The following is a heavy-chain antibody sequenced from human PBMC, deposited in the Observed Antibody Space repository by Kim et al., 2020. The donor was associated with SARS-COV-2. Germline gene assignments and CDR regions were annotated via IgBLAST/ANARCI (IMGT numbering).Heavy chain of an antibody. D-gene: IGHD2-21*02. CDR3: ARGLIAGYDRDWRYFDF. CDR1: GVSFSENFS. V-gene: IGHV4-34*01. Sequence: SETLSLTCAVKGVSFSENFSWTWIRQSPGKGLEWIGEITQSGNTDYNPSLKGRITVSRDTSKNQFSPNLTSVTAADTAMYFCARGLIAGYDRDWRYFDFWGQGTLVTVSS. J-gene: IGHJ4*02. CDR2: ITQSGNT.